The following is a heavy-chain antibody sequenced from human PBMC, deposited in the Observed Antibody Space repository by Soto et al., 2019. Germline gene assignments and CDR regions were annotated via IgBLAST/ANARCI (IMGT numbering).Heavy chain of an antibody. CDR3: ARESGDWPLNWFDP. V-gene: IGHV3-74*01. J-gene: IGHJ5*02. CDR1: GFNFSNHW. Sequence: GGALRLSCAASGFNFSNHWMHWVRQRPAEGLVWVSRITSDGKSKAYAESVKGRFAISRDNAKNTLYLQMNGLTAEYTAVYYCARESGDWPLNWFDPWGQGTLVTVSS. CDR2: ITSDGKSK. D-gene: IGHD2-21*02.